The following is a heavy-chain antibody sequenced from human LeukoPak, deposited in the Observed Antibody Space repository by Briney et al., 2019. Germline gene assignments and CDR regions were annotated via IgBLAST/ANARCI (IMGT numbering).Heavy chain of an antibody. CDR2: ISGSGGST. Sequence: GGSLRLSCAASGFTFSSYAMSWVRQAPGKGLEWVSAISGSGGSTYYADSVKGRFTISRDNSKNTLYLQMNSLRAEDTAVYYCAKDTESSGYYYSGGGNFDDWGQGTLVTVSS. V-gene: IGHV3-23*01. D-gene: IGHD3-22*01. CDR3: AKDTESSGYYYSGGGNFDD. CDR1: GFTFSSYA. J-gene: IGHJ4*02.